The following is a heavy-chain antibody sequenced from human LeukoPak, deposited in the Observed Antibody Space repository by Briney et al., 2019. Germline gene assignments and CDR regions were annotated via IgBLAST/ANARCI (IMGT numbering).Heavy chain of an antibody. D-gene: IGHD6-13*01. Sequence: WASVKVSCKASGYTFTSYDINWVRQATGQGLGWMGWMNPNSGNTGYAQKFQGRVTMTRNTSISTAYMELCSLRSEDTAVYYCAREIDDSGAAGIGYYYYGMDVWGQGTTVTVSS. CDR3: AREIDDSGAAGIGYYYYGMDV. CDR1: GYTFTSYD. CDR2: MNPNSGNT. V-gene: IGHV1-8*01. J-gene: IGHJ6*02.